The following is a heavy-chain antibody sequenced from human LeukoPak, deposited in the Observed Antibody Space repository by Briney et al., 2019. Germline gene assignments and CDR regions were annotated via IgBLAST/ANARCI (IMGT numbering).Heavy chain of an antibody. CDR3: ARSGGYSGYDFQYYFDY. V-gene: IGHV3-33*01. CDR1: GFTFSSYG. D-gene: IGHD5-12*01. J-gene: IGHJ4*02. Sequence: PGRSLRLSCAASGFTFSSYGMHWVRQAPGKGLEWVAVIWYDGSNKYYADSVKGRFTISRDNSKNTVYLQMNSLRGEDTAVYYCARSGGYSGYDFQYYFDYWGQGTLVTVSS. CDR2: IWYDGSNK.